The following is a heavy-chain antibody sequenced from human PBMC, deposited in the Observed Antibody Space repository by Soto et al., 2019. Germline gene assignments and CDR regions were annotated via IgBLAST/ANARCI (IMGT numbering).Heavy chain of an antibody. CDR3: AREEAVRIERWFDP. J-gene: IGHJ5*02. V-gene: IGHV4-59*01. Sequence: EVLSVTCIDSGGCISPFYWSWVRQPPGKGLEWIGYLYYSGNTNYNPSLKSRVTISVDASKNQVSLRLTSVTAADTAVYYCAREEAVRIERWFDPWGQGAVVTLSS. D-gene: IGHD2-15*01. CDR1: GGCISPFY. CDR2: LYYSGNT.